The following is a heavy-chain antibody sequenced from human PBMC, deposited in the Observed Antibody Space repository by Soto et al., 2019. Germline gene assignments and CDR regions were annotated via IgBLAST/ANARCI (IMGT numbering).Heavy chain of an antibody. CDR2: INPNSGGT. D-gene: IGHD4-17*01. CDR1: GYTFTGYY. J-gene: IGHJ6*02. V-gene: IGHV1-2*02. Sequence: ASVKVSCKASGYTFTGYYMHWARQAPGQGLEWMGWINPNSGGTNYAQKFQGRVTMTRDTSISTAYMELSRLRSDDTAVYYCARVRGWVTTVALHGNYYYGMDVWGQGTTVTVSS. CDR3: ARVRGWVTTVALHGNYYYGMDV.